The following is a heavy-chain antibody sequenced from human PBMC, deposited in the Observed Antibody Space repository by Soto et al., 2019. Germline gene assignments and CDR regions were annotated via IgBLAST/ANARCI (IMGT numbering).Heavy chain of an antibody. D-gene: IGHD2-15*01. CDR3: ARGMAGSGGGCYDL. CDR2: GNT. Sequence: GNTNYNSSLKSRVTISGDTSKNQFSLKMSAVTAADTAVYYCARGMAGSGGGCYDLWGQGTLVTVSS. V-gene: IGHV4-59*09. J-gene: IGHJ5*02.